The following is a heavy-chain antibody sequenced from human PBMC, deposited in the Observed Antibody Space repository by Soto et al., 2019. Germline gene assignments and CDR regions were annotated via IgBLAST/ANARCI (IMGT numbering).Heavy chain of an antibody. D-gene: IGHD3-3*01. CDR2: IWYDGSNK. V-gene: IGHV3-33*01. Sequence: PGGSLRLSCAASGFTFSSYGMHWVRQAPGKGLEWVAVIWYDGSNKYYADSVKGRFTISRDNSKNTLYLQMNSLRAEDTAVYYCARDAFKTSYYDFWSGYPLDYWGQGTLVTVSS. CDR3: ARDAFKTSYYDFWSGYPLDY. J-gene: IGHJ4*02. CDR1: GFTFSSYG.